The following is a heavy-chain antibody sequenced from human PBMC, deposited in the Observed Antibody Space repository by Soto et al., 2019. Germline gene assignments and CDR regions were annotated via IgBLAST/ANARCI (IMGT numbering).Heavy chain of an antibody. V-gene: IGHV3-48*01. CDR2: IGIGSSTK. J-gene: IGHJ3*01. D-gene: IGHD3-22*01. CDR1: GFTFRNYG. CDR3: ARDQLYYNDISGRPLNAFDV. Sequence: GSLRLSCAASGFTFRNYGMNWVRQAPGKGLEWVSYIGIGSSTKYYADSVKGRFTISRDNAKNPLYLQMNSLRAEDTAVYYCARDQLYYNDISGRPLNAFDVWGQGTMVTVSS.